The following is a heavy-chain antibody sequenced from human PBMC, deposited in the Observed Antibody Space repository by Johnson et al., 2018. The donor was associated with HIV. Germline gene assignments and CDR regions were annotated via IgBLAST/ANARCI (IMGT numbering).Heavy chain of an antibody. J-gene: IGHJ3*02. CDR1: GFTFSGHD. V-gene: IGHV3-30*02. CDR2: IRSDGSTK. Sequence: VQLMESGGGFVQPGGSLRLSCAASGFTFSGHDMFWVRQAPGKGLEWVAFIRSDGSTKYYADSVKGRFTISRENAKNSLYLQMNSLRAEDTAVYYCARDRAFDIWGQGTMVTVSS. CDR3: ARDRAFDI.